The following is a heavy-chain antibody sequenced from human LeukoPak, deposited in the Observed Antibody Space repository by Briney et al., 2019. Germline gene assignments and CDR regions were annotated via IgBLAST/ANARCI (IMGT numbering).Heavy chain of an antibody. CDR3: LVLYMDV. Sequence: PGGSLTLSCAATGFTFSSYWMSWVRQAPGKGLEWVTYIKQDGSEKYYVDSVKGRFTISRDNAKNSLYLQMNSLRAEDTAVYYCLVLYMDVWGKGTTVTVSS. CDR2: IKQDGSEK. J-gene: IGHJ6*03. CDR1: GFTFSSYW. V-gene: IGHV3-7*01.